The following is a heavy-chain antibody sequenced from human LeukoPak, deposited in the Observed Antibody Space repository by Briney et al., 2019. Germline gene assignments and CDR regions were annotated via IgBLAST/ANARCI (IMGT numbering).Heavy chain of an antibody. CDR1: GFIFDDYG. CDR2: INWNGGST. J-gene: IGHJ6*03. CDR3: ANSVAGYYYYYMDV. D-gene: IGHD6-19*01. V-gene: IGHV3-20*04. Sequence: GGSLRLSCAASGFIFDDYGMSWVRQAPGKGLEWVSGINWNGGSTGYADSVRGRFTISRDNAKNSLYLQMNSLRTEDTALYYCANSVAGYYYYYMDVWGKGTTVTVSS.